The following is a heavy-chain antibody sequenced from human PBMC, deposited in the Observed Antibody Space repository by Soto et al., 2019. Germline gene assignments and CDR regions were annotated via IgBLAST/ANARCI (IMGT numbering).Heavy chain of an antibody. V-gene: IGHV3-30*18. J-gene: IGHJ6*02. CDR2: IPYDGSNK. CDR3: AKEEARLGYCSSTSCYEGPQYYYYYGMDV. CDR1: GFTFSSYG. Sequence: GGSLRLSCAASGFTFSSYGMHWVRQAPGKGLEWVAVIPYDGSNKYYADSVKGRFTISRDNSKNTLYLQMNSLGAEDTAVYYCAKEEARLGYCSSTSCYEGPQYYYYYGMDVWGQGTTVTVSS. D-gene: IGHD2-2*01.